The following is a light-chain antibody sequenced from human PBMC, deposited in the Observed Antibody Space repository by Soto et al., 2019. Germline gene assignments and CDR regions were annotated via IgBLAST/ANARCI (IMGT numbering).Light chain of an antibody. CDR1: QSISSW. J-gene: IGKJ1*01. Sequence: DIQMTQSPSTLSASVGDRVTITCRASQSISSWLAWYQQKPGKAPNLLIYDASSLESGVPSRFSGSGSGTEFTLTSSSLQSEDFALYYCQQYNDWPLTFGQGTKVDI. CDR3: QQYNDWPLT. CDR2: DAS. V-gene: IGKV1-5*01.